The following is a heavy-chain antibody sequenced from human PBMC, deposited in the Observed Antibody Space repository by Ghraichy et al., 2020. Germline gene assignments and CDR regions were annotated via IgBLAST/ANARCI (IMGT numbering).Heavy chain of an antibody. Sequence: GGSLRLSCAASGFTFSTYNMYWVRQAPGKGLEWVSYISSGGGTIYYADSVRGRFTISRDNAKNSLYLQMNNLRDEDTAVYYCATVAYSSSWVFDSWGPGTLVTVSS. J-gene: IGHJ4*02. V-gene: IGHV3-48*02. CDR2: ISSGGGTI. CDR3: ATVAYSSSWVFDS. D-gene: IGHD6-13*01. CDR1: GFTFSTYN.